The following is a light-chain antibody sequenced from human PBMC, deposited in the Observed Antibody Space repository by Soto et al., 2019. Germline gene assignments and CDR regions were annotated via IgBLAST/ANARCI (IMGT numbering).Light chain of an antibody. CDR1: QSIGSY. CDR3: QQRSNWPWT. Sequence: EIVLTQSPATLSLSPGERATLSCRASQSIGSYLAWYQQKPGRAPRLLIYDASNRATGIPPRFSGGGSGTDFALTISTLEPEDFAVYYCQQRSNWPWTFGQGTKVEI. J-gene: IGKJ1*01. V-gene: IGKV3-11*01. CDR2: DAS.